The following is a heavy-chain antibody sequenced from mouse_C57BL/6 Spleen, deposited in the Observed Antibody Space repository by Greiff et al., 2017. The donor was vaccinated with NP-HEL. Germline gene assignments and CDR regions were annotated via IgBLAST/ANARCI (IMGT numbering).Heavy chain of an antibody. CDR2: IYPGDGDT. D-gene: IGHD2-5*01. CDR3: ARPLYFSNEAWFAY. Sequence: QVQLQQSGAELVKPGASVKISCKASGYAFSSYWMNWVKQRPGKGLEWIGQIYPGDGDTNYNGKFKGKATLTADKSSSTAYMQLSSLTSEDSAVYFWARPLYFSNEAWFAYWGQGTLVTVSA. CDR1: GYAFSSYW. V-gene: IGHV1-80*01. J-gene: IGHJ3*01.